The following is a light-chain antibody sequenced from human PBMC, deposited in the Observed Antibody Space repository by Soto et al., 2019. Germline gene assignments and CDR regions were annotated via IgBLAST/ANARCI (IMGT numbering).Light chain of an antibody. CDR1: QGVSSN. J-gene: IGKJ1*01. CDR2: GAS. V-gene: IGKV3-15*01. CDR3: QQYNNWPPT. Sequence: EVVLTQSPDTLSLSVGERASLSCRASQGVSSNLAWYQQKPGQAPRLLIYGASTRATGIPARFSGSGSGTEFTLTISSLQSEDFAVYYCQQYNNWPPTFGQGTKVDIK.